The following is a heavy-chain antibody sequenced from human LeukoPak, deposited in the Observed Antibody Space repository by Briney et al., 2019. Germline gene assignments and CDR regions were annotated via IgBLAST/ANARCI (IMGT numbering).Heavy chain of an antibody. J-gene: IGHJ4*02. V-gene: IGHV4-38-2*02. CDR3: AREYGWYPDY. Sequence: PSETLSLTCTVSGYSISSGYYWGWIRQPPGKGLEWIGSIYHSGSTYYNPSLKSRVTISVDASKNQFSLKLSSVTAADTAVYYCAREYGWYPDYWGQGTLVTVSS. D-gene: IGHD6-19*01. CDR1: GYSISSGYY. CDR2: IYHSGST.